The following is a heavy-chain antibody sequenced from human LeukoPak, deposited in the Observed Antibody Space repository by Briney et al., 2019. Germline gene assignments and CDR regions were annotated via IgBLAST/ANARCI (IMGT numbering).Heavy chain of an antibody. D-gene: IGHD6-19*01. Sequence: ASVKVSCKASGYTFTGYYMHWVRQAPGQGLEWMGIINPSGGSTSYAQKFQGRVTMTRDTSTSTVYMELSSLRSEDTAVYYCAGGGYPWAHYYYMDVWGKGTTVTISS. J-gene: IGHJ6*03. CDR2: INPSGGST. CDR3: AGGGYPWAHYYYMDV. V-gene: IGHV1-46*01. CDR1: GYTFTGYY.